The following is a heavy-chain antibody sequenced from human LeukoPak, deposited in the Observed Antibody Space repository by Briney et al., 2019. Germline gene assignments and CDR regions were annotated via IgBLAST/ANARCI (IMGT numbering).Heavy chain of an antibody. CDR1: GFTFSSYA. V-gene: IGHV3-23*01. D-gene: IGHD2-2*03. CDR3: VTLDIVVVPAALDYFDY. CDR2: ISGSGGST. Sequence: PGGSLRLSCAASGFTFSSYAMSWVRQAPGKGLEWVSAISGSGGSTYYADSVKGRFTISRDNSKNTLYLQMNSLRAEDTAVYYCVTLDIVVVPAALDYFDYWGQGTLVTVSS. J-gene: IGHJ4*02.